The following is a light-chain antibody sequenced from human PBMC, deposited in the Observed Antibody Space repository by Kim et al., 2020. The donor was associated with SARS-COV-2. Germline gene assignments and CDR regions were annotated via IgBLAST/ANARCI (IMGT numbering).Light chain of an antibody. J-gene: IGKJ4*01. Sequence: GDSVTITCRASPGMRNSLAWYQQKPGKVPKLLIYAASTLQSGVPLRFSGSGSGTDFTLTISSLQPEDFATYYCQQLNSYSLTFGGGTKV. CDR2: AAS. CDR3: QQLNSYSLT. CDR1: PGMRNS. V-gene: IGKV1-9*01.